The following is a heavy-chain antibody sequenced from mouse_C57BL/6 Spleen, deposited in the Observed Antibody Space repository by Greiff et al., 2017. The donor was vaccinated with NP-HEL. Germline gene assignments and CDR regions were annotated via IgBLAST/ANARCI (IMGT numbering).Heavy chain of an antibody. Sequence: QVQLQQSGPELVKPGASVKISCKASGYAFSSSWMNWVKQRPGKGLEWIGRIYPGDGDTNYNGKFKGKATLTSDKSSSTAYMQLSSLTSEDSAVYFGVRSITTVVAPYWYFDVWGTGTTVTVSS. CDR3: VRSITTVVAPYWYFDV. CDR1: GYAFSSSW. D-gene: IGHD1-1*01. J-gene: IGHJ1*03. CDR2: IYPGDGDT. V-gene: IGHV1-82*01.